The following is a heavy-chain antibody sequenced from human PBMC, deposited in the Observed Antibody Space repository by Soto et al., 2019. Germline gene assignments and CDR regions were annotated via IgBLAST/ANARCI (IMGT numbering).Heavy chain of an antibody. D-gene: IGHD1-26*01. Sequence: QVQLVQSGAEVTKPGSSVKVSCKASGGTFSTYGITWVRQASGQGLEWMGGIIPIFGTIKFAQKFQGRLTITPDESTSTVDMELSSLTSEDTAVYYCASRERVDAFDVWGQGTMVTVS. CDR1: GGTFSTYG. J-gene: IGHJ3*01. CDR2: IIPIFGTI. CDR3: ASRERVDAFDV. V-gene: IGHV1-69*01.